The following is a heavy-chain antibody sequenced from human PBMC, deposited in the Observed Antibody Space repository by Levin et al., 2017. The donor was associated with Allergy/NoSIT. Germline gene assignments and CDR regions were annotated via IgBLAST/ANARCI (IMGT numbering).Heavy chain of an antibody. D-gene: IGHD3-10*01. CDR2: ISYDGSNK. J-gene: IGHJ6*03. CDR3: AKEAGGFGELLGYYYYYMDV. Sequence: AGGSLRLSCAASGFTFSSYGMHWVRQAPGKGLEWVAVISYDGSNKYYADSVKGRFTISRDNSKNTLYLQMNSLRAEDTAVYYCAKEAGGFGELLGYYYYYMDVWGKGTTVTVSS. V-gene: IGHV3-30*18. CDR1: GFTFSSYG.